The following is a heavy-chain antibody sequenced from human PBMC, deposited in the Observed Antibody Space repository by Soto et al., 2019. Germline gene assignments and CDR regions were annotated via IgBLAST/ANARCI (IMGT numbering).Heavy chain of an antibody. CDR1: GGSISSSSYY. Sequence: SETLSLTCTVSGGSISSSSYYWGWIRQPPGKGLEWIGSIYDSGSTDYNPSLKSRVTISVYTSKYKFSLRLRSVTAAATAVDDCASLDNGSSYGYREDYWGQGTLVTVSS. J-gene: IGHJ4*02. CDR2: IYDSGST. D-gene: IGHD5-18*01. V-gene: IGHV4-39*01. CDR3: ASLDNGSSYGYREDY.